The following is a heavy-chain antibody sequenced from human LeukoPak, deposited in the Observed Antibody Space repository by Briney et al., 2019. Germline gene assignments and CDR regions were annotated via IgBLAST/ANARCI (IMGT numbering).Heavy chain of an antibody. J-gene: IGHJ3*02. V-gene: IGHV3-33*01. CDR1: GFTFSSYG. D-gene: IGHD2-15*01. CDR2: IWYDGSNK. CDR3: ASEAATRRARTDAFDI. Sequence: GGSLRLTCAASGFTFSSYGMHWVRQAPGKGLEWVADIWYDGSNKYYAESVKGRFTISRENSKNTMYLQMSSVRAEVTAGYYCASEAATRRARTDAFDIWGQGTMVTVSS.